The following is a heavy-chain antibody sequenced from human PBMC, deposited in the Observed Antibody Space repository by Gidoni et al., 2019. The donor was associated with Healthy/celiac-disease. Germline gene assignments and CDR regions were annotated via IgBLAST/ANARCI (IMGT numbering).Heavy chain of an antibody. CDR3: ASTPLGNYDFWGGFYPAGDDAFDI. CDR2: IYPGDSAT. V-gene: IGHV5-51*01. Sequence: EVQLVQSGADVKKPGESLKLSCKGPGYSFTSYWIGWGRQRPGKGLEWMGIIYPGDSATRYSPSFQGQVTISADKSISTAYLQWSSLKASDTAMYYCASTPLGNYDFWGGFYPAGDDAFDIWGQGTMVTVSS. J-gene: IGHJ3*02. CDR1: GYSFTSYW. D-gene: IGHD3-3*01.